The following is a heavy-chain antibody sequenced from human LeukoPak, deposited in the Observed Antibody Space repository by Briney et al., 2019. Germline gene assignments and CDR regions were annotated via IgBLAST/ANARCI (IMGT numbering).Heavy chain of an antibody. V-gene: IGHV5-51*01. CDR2: IYPGDSDT. CDR3: ARHGGPGRDAFDI. J-gene: IGHJ3*02. Sequence: GESLKISCRGSGYTFVDYWSGWVRQMPGKGLEWMGIIYPGDSDTRYSPSFQGQVTISADKSISTAYLQWSSLKASDTAMYYCARHGGPGRDAFDIWGQGTMVTVSS. CDR1: GYTFVDYW.